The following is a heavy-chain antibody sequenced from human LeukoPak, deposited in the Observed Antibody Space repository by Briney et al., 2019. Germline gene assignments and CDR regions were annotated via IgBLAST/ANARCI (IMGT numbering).Heavy chain of an antibody. CDR1: GGSISSGSYY. D-gene: IGHD2-8*01. Sequence: SQTLSLTCTVSGGSISSGSYYWSWIRQPAGKGLEWIGRIYTSGSTNYNPSLKSRVTISVDTSKNQFSLKLSSVTAADTAVYYCARDGLYGWAAFDSWGQGTMVTVSS. V-gene: IGHV4-61*02. CDR3: ARDGLYGWAAFDS. J-gene: IGHJ3*02. CDR2: IYTSGST.